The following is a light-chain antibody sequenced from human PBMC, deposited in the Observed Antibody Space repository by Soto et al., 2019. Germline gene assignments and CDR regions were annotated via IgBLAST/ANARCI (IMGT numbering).Light chain of an antibody. CDR1: QRIGST. CDR2: GAS. Sequence: EIVKTQSPATLSVSPGERATLSCRASQRIGSTLAWYQQKPGQTPRLLIYGASTRATGVPARFSGSGSGTEFTLTINSLQSEDFAVYYCQRYNNWPLTFGGGTKVEIK. J-gene: IGKJ4*01. V-gene: IGKV3-15*01. CDR3: QRYNNWPLT.